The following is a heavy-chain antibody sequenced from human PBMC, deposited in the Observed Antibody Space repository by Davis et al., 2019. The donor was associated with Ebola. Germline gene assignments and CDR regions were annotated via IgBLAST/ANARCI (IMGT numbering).Heavy chain of an antibody. CDR1: GSSFTSYW. Sequence: PRESLTISCKRSGSSFTSYWISWVRQMPGKGLEWMGRIDPSDSYTNYSPSFQGHVTISADKSISTAYLQWSSLKASHTAMYYCARPGGTTPLWGQGTLVTVSS. V-gene: IGHV5-10-1*01. D-gene: IGHD1-7*01. CDR3: ARPGGTTPL. J-gene: IGHJ4*02. CDR2: IDPSDSYT.